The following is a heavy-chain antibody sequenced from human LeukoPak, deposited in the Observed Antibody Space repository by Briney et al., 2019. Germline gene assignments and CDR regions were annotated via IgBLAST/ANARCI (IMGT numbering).Heavy chain of an antibody. J-gene: IGHJ4*02. CDR1: GFTFSGYA. D-gene: IGHD6-19*01. Sequence: GGSLTLSCAASGFTFSGYAMSWVRQAPGKGLEWVSAISGSGGSTYYADSVKGRFTISRDNSKNTLYLQMNSLRAEDTAVYYCAKAAKHSGWPDFDYWGQGTLVTVSS. CDR3: AKAAKHSGWPDFDY. CDR2: ISGSGGST. V-gene: IGHV3-23*01.